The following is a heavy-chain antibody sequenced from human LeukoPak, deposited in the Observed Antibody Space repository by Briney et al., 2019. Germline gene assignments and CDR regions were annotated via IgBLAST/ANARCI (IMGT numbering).Heavy chain of an antibody. V-gene: IGHV1-18*01. CDR3: ARGYSSSWSFSDS. CDR2: ISGNNGDT. D-gene: IGHD6-13*01. CDR1: GYTFTNYG. Sequence: ASVKVSCKASGYTFTNYGITRVRQAPGQGLEWMGWISGNNGDTKYAQKFQGRVTMTTDTSTNTAYMEMRSLRSDDTALYYCARGYSSSWSFSDSWGQGTLVTVSS. J-gene: IGHJ4*02.